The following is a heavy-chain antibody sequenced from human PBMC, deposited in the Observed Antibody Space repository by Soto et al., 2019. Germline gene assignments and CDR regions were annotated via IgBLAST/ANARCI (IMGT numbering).Heavy chain of an antibody. V-gene: IGHV4-59*01. CDR2: IYYSGST. D-gene: IGHD1-7*01. CDR3: ARDSNWNYENWFDP. CDR1: GGSISSCY. J-gene: IGHJ5*02. Sequence: SETLSLTCTVSGGSISSCYWSWIRQPPGKGLEWIGYIYYSGSTNYNPSLKSRVTISVDTSKNQFSLKLSSVTAADTAVYYCARDSNWNYENWFDPWGQGTLVTVSS.